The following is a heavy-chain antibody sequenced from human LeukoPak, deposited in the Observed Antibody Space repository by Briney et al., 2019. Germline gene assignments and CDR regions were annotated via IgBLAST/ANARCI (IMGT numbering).Heavy chain of an antibody. V-gene: IGHV4-31*01. D-gene: IGHD2-2*01. CDR2: ISYSGSP. CDR3: ARGPHCSSTSCYSEYSHH. CDR1: GASISSGGYY. J-gene: IGHJ1*01. Sequence: SETLSLTCTVSGASISSGGYYWSWIRQHPGKGLEWIGYISYSGSPYYNPSLKSLVTISVDTSRNQFSLKLSSVTAADTAVYYCARGPHCSSTSCYSEYSHHGGQGTLVTVSS.